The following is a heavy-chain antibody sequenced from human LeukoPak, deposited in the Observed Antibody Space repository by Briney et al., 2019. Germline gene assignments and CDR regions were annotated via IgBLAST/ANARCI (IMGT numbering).Heavy chain of an antibody. D-gene: IGHD3-22*01. CDR1: GYTFTSYG. V-gene: IGHV1-18*01. Sequence: GASVKVSCKASGYTFTSYGISWVRQAPGQGLEWMGWISAYNGNTNYAQKLQGRVTMTTDTSTSTAYMELRSLRSDDTAVYYCASHNYYDSSGYYFFDYWGQGTLVTVSS. CDR2: ISAYNGNT. CDR3: ASHNYYDSSGYYFFDY. J-gene: IGHJ4*02.